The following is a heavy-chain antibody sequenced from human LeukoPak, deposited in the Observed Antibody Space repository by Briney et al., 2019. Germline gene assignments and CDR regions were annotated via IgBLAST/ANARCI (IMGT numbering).Heavy chain of an antibody. V-gene: IGHV3-7*01. CDR3: ARDRNYCSSDRCYDVFDI. D-gene: IGHD6-19*01. Sequence: GGSLRLSLVASGFSIGPFWMTWVRQAPGKGLEWVANIRGDASRLYYVDSVKGRFTISRDNAKNSLYLQMSNLRAEDRSVYYCARDRNYCSSDRCYDVFDIWGQGTMVTVSS. CDR2: IRGDASRL. J-gene: IGHJ3*02. CDR1: GFSIGPFW.